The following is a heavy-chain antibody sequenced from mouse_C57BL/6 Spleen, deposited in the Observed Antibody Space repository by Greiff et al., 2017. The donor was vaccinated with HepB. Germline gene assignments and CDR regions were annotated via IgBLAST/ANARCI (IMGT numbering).Heavy chain of an antibody. CDR1: GFNIKDDY. Sequence: EVKLVESGAELVRPGASVKLSCTASGFNIKDDYMHWVKQRPEQGLEWIGWIDPENGDTEYASKFQGKATITADTSSNTAYLQLSSLTSEDTAVYYCTSRKGFAYWGQGTLVTVSA. J-gene: IGHJ3*01. CDR2: IDPENGDT. CDR3: TSRKGFAY. V-gene: IGHV14-4*01. D-gene: IGHD3-3*01.